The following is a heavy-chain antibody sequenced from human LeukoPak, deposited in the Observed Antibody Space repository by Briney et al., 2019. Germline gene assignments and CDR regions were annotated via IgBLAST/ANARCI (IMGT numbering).Heavy chain of an antibody. V-gene: IGHV3-23*01. D-gene: IGHD3-22*01. Sequence: GGSLRLSCAASGFTFSSYAMTWVRQAPGKGLEWVSVISGSGGNTYYADSVKGRFTVSRDNSKNTLYLQMNSLRAEDTAVYYCAKGRGNSAYYHFDYWGQGTLVTVSS. CDR1: GFTFSSYA. CDR3: AKGRGNSAYYHFDY. J-gene: IGHJ4*02. CDR2: ISGSGGNT.